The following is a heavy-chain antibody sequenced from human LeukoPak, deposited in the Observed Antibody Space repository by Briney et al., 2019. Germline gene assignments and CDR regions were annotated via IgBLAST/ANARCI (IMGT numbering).Heavy chain of an antibody. V-gene: IGHV4-31*03. CDR3: ARVVVGATYFDY. Sequence: SETLSLTCTVSGGSISSGGYYWSWIRQHPGKGLEWIGYIYYSGSTYYNPSLKSRVTISVDTSKDQFSLKLSSVTAADTAVYYCARVVVGATYFDYWGQGTLVTVSS. J-gene: IGHJ4*02. D-gene: IGHD1-26*01. CDR2: IYYSGST. CDR1: GGSISSGGYY.